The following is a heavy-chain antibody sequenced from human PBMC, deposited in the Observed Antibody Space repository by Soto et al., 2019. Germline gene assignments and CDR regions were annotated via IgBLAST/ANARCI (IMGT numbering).Heavy chain of an antibody. D-gene: IGHD3-22*01. J-gene: IGHJ4*02. CDR1: GFSLSNARMG. Sequence: QVTLKEAGPLLLKPTETLTLTFTVSGFSLSNARMGVSWIRQPPVKALDWLAHIFSNDEKSYSTALKSRLTISKDTSKSQVVLTLTNMDPVDTATYYCARIVMDSSGYYYYYYFDYWGQGTLVTVSS. CDR3: ARIVMDSSGYYYYYYFDY. CDR2: IFSNDEK. V-gene: IGHV2-26*01.